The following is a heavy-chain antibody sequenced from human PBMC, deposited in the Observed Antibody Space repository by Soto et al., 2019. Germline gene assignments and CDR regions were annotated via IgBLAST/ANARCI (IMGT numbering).Heavy chain of an antibody. V-gene: IGHV3-15*01. Sequence: EVQLVESGGGLVKPGGSLRLSCAASGFTFSNAWMSWVRQAPGKGLEWVGRIKSKTDGGTTDYAAPVKGSFTIPRDYSKNALYLQMNSLKTEDTAVYYCTTVFVYQLPFYYYYYSHVWGKGTTVAVSS. CDR1: GFTFSNAW. D-gene: IGHD2-2*01. CDR2: IKSKTDGGTT. J-gene: IGHJ6*03. CDR3: TTVFVYQLPFYYYYYSHV.